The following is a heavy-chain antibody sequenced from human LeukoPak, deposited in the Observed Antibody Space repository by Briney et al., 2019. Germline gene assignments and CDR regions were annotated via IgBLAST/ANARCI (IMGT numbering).Heavy chain of an antibody. D-gene: IGHD1-7*01. Sequence: GGSLRLSCAASGFAFSTYQMHWVRQAPGKGLGWVAVISNVGSNEYYADSVKGRFTISRDNSKNTLYLQMDSLRAEDTAVYYCASLVTGTDRFDYWGQGTLVTVSS. V-gene: IGHV3-30*04. CDR3: ASLVTGTDRFDY. CDR1: GFAFSTYQ. J-gene: IGHJ4*02. CDR2: ISNVGSNE.